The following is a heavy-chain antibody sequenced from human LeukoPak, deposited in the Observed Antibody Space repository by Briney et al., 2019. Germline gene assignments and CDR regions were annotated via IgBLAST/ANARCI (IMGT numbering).Heavy chain of an antibody. V-gene: IGHV4-31*02. Sequence: SETLSLTCTVSGGSISSGGYYWSWIRQHPGKGLEWIGDIYYSGSTYYNPSLKRRTIISVDTSKNQFSLKLNSVTAADTAVYYCARGTVPARWFDPWGQGTLVTVSS. CDR1: GGSISSGGYY. CDR3: ARGTVPARWFDP. CDR2: IYYSGST. D-gene: IGHD2-2*01. J-gene: IGHJ5*02.